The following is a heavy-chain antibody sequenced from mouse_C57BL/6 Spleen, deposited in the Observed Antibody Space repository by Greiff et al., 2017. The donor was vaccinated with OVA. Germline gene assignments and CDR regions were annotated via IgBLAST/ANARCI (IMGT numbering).Heavy chain of an antibody. J-gene: IGHJ3*01. CDR2: IDPSDSYT. CDR1: GYTFTSYW. D-gene: IGHD1-1*01. V-gene: IGHV1-50*01. Sequence: QVQLQQPGAELVKPGASVKLSCKASGYTFTSYWMQWVKQRTGQGLEWIGEIDPSDSYTNYIQKLKGKATLTVDTSSITAYMQLSSLTSEDSAVYYCARYVITTVVAPFAYWGQGTLVTVSA. CDR3: ARYVITTVVAPFAY.